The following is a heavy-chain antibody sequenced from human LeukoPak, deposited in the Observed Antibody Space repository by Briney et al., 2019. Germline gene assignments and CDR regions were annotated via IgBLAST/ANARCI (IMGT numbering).Heavy chain of an antibody. Sequence: PSQTLSLTCTVSGGSISSGSYYWSWIRQPAGKGLEWIGRIYTSGSTNYNPSLKSRVTISLDTSKNQFSLKLSSVTAADTAVYYCARGKVATILRIGLDFDYWGQGTLVTVSS. D-gene: IGHD5-12*01. CDR3: ARGKVATILRIGLDFDY. CDR2: IYTSGST. J-gene: IGHJ4*02. V-gene: IGHV4-61*02. CDR1: GGSISSGSYY.